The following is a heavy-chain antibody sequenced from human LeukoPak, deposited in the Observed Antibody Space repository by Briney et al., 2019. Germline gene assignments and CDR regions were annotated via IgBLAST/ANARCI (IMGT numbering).Heavy chain of an antibody. CDR1: GFTFGSYW. J-gene: IGHJ6*02. CDR3: ARVVGGSGSYYYYYGMDV. CDR2: IKQDGSEK. V-gene: IGHV3-7*05. D-gene: IGHD3-10*01. Sequence: GGSLRLSCAASGFTFGSYWMSWVRQAPGKGLEWVANIKQDGSEKYYVDSVKGRFTISRDNAKNSLYLQMNSLRAEDTAVYYCARVVGGSGSYYYYYGMDVWGQGTTVTVSS.